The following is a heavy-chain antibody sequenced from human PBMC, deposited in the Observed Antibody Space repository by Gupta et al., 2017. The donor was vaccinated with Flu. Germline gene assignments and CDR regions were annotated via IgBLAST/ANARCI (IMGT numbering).Heavy chain of an antibody. Sequence: AMNCLRQARGQRLEGMGWINAGNGNTKYSQKFQGRVTITRDTSASTAYIYLSSLRSEDTAVYYCARGIGTGRSLHYYFDYWCPGTLVSVSS. CDR3: ARGIGTGRSLHYYFDY. D-gene: IGHD3-10*01. V-gene: IGHV1-3*01. CDR2: INAGNGNT. CDR1: A. J-gene: IGHJ4*02.